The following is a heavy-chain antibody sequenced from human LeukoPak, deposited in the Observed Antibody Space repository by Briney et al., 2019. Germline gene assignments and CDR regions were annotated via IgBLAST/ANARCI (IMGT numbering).Heavy chain of an antibody. D-gene: IGHD3-22*01. CDR2: IYYSGST. CDR1: GGSISSTSYY. Sequence: SETLSLTCAVSGGSISSTSYYWAWIRQPPGKGLEWIGTIYYSGSTYHNPSLKSRVTLSVDTSRNQFSLRLSSVDAADTAVYYCAKAGVRYFDSSGLYAFDFWGQGTTVTASS. J-gene: IGHJ3*01. CDR3: AKAGVRYFDSSGLYAFDF. V-gene: IGHV4-39*01.